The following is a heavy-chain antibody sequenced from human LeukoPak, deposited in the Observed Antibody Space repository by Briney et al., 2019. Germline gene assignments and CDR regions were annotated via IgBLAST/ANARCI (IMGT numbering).Heavy chain of an antibody. V-gene: IGHV4-34*01. J-gene: IGHJ4*02. D-gene: IGHD3-16*01. CDR2: INHSGST. Sequence: PSETLSLTCAVYGGSFSGYYWSWIRQPPGKGLEWIGEINHSGSTNYNPSLKSRVTISVDTSKNQFSLKLSSVTAADTAVYYCARVNLYYDYVWGPPDYFDYWGQGTLVTVSS. CDR3: ARVNLYYDYVWGPPDYFDY. CDR1: GGSFSGYY.